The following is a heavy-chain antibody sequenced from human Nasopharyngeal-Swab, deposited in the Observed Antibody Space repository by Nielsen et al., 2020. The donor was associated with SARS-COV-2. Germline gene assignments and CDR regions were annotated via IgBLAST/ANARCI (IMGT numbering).Heavy chain of an antibody. CDR3: SRGTLHYYFMDV. V-gene: IGHV3-49*02. D-gene: IGHD1-26*01. J-gene: IGHJ6*03. Sequence: GGSLRPSCAASGFTFGDYPMTWVRQAPGKGLEWVGFIRSKAYGGTTEYAASVKGRFTISRDDSKSIAYMQLNSLKTEDTALYDCSRGTLHYYFMDVWGKGTTVTVSS. CDR1: GFTFGDYP. CDR2: IRSKAYGGTT.